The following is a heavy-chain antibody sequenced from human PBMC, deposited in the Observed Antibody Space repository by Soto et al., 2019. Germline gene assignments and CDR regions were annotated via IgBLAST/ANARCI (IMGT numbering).Heavy chain of an antibody. J-gene: IGHJ4*02. Sequence: QVQLVQSGAEVKKPGSSVKVSCKASGGTFSSYAISWVRQAPGQGLEWMGGIIPIFGTANYAQKFQGRVTMTADESTSTAYMELRSRRSEDTAVYYCTGRDSPTYDYWGQGTLVTVSS. CDR1: GGTFSSYA. D-gene: IGHD2-15*01. V-gene: IGHV1-69*12. CDR2: IIPIFGTA. CDR3: TGRDSPTYDY.